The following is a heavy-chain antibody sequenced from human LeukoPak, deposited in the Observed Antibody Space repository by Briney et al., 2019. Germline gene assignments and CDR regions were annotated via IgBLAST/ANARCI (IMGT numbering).Heavy chain of an antibody. D-gene: IGHD3-16*01. CDR2: IYYSGST. J-gene: IGHJ5*02. CDR1: GGSISSYY. Sequence: SETLSLTCTVSGGSISSYYWSWIRQPPGKGLEWIGYIYYSGSTNYNPSLKSRVTISVDTSKNQFSLKLSSVTAAGTAVYYCARDASLFDPWGQGTLVTVSS. CDR3: ARDASLFDP. V-gene: IGHV4-59*01.